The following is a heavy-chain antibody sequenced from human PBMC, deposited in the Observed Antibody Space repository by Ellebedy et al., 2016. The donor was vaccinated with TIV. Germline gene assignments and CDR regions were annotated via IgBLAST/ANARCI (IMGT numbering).Heavy chain of an antibody. CDR2: ITSSGTYT. J-gene: IGHJ5*02. CDR3: ATDRSRITGTTWFDP. D-gene: IGHD1-7*01. V-gene: IGHV3-11*06. CDR1: GFTFSDYY. Sequence: GGSLRLXXAASGFTFSDYYMSWIRQAPGKGLEWVSYITSSGTYTNYADSVKGRFTISRDNGKNSLYLQMNSLRAEDTAVYYCATDRSRITGTTWFDPWGQGTLVTVSS.